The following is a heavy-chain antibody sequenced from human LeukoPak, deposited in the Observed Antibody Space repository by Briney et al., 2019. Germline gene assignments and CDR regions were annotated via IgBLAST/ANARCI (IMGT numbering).Heavy chain of an antibody. J-gene: IGHJ4*02. CDR3: ARAGSIRFDY. V-gene: IGHV3-23*01. CDR1: GFTFSSFA. CDR2: ISGRDGST. D-gene: IGHD1-26*01. Sequence: GGSLRLSCAASGFTFSSFAMSWVRQAPGKGLEWVSGISGRDGSTYYADSVKGRFTISRDNSKNTLYLQMNSLRAEDTAVYYCARAGSIRFDYWGQGTLVTVSS.